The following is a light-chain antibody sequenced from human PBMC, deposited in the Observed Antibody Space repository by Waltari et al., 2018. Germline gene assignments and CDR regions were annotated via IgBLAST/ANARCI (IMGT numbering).Light chain of an antibody. CDR1: SSTIQTNP. CDR2: CNN. V-gene: IGLV1-44*01. J-gene: IGLJ2*01. CDR3: AVWDDSLDGLV. Sequence: QSALTRPPTASGPHGQRVTISCSGSSSTIQTNPINCYHDLPATAPKLLIYCNNRRTSGVPGRFSGSKSGTSASLAISGPQSEDEGDYYCAVWDDSLDGLVFGGVTKLTVL.